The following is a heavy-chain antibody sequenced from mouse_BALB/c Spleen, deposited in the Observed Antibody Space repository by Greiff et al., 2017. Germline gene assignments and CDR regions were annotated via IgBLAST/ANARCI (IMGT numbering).Heavy chain of an antibody. Sequence: EVKLVESGGGLVQPGGSLKLSCAASGFTFSSYGMSWVRQTPDKRLELVATINSNGGSTYYPDSVKGRFTISRDNAKNTLYLQMSSLKSEDTAMYYCARDYGYVFYYAMDYWGQGTSVTVSS. CDR1: GFTFSSYG. CDR3: ARDYGYVFYYAMDY. CDR2: INSNGGST. D-gene: IGHD1-2*01. J-gene: IGHJ4*01. V-gene: IGHV5-6-3*01.